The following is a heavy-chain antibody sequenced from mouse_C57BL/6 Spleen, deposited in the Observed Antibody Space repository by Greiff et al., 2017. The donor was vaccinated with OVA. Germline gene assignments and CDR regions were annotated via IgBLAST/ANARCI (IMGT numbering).Heavy chain of an antibody. CDR1: GYSITSGYD. V-gene: IGHV3-1*01. Sequence: EVQLVESGPGMVKPSQSLSLTCTVTGYSITSGYDWHWIRHFPGNKLEWMGYISYSGSTNYNPSLKSRISITHDTSKNHFFLKLNSVTTEDTATYYCASSDGSPWYFDVWGTGTTVTVSS. D-gene: IGHD2-3*01. J-gene: IGHJ1*03. CDR2: ISYSGST. CDR3: ASSDGSPWYFDV.